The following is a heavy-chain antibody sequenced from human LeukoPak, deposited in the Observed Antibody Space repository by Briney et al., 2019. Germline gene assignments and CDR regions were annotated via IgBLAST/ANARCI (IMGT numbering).Heavy chain of an antibody. CDR3: ARRPGSSGRYEGHFDY. D-gene: IGHD6-19*01. V-gene: IGHV1-46*01. CDR2: INPSGGST. Sequence: ASVKVSCKASGYTFTSYYMHWVRQAPGQGLEWMGIINPSGGSTSYAQKFQGRVTMTRDTSTSTVYMELSSLRSEDTAVYYCARRPGSSGRYEGHFDYWGQGTLVTVSS. CDR1: GYTFTSYY. J-gene: IGHJ4*02.